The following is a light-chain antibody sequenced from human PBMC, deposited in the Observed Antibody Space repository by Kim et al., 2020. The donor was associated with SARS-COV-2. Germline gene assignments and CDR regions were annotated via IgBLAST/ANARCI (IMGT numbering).Light chain of an antibody. V-gene: IGKV3-15*01. CDR1: QSVSSN. CDR2: GAS. Sequence: VSPGETATPSGTASQSVSSNVAWYQQKPGQATRLLIYGASTRATGIPARFSGSGSGTEFTLTISSLQSEDFAVYYCQQYNNWPATFGQGTKVDIK. J-gene: IGKJ1*01. CDR3: QQYNNWPAT.